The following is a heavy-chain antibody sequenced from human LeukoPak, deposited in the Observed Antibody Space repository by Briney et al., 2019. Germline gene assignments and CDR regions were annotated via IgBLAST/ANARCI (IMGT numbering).Heavy chain of an antibody. CDR3: AKIVTGLHY. CDR2: IGSSGSTT. CDR1: GFIYSNYG. J-gene: IGHJ4*02. V-gene: IGHV3-23*01. D-gene: IGHD2-8*02. Sequence: GGSLRFSCAASGFIYSNYGMSWVCQAPGKGLEWVSAIGSSGSTTYYADSVKGQFTISRDHPKNTLYLQMNSLRAEDTAVYYCAKIVTGLHYLGQGTLVTVSS.